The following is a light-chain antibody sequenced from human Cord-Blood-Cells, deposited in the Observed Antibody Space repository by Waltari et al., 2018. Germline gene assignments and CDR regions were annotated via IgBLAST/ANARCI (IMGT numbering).Light chain of an antibody. CDR2: EVS. CDR1: SSDVGGYNY. Sequence: QSALTQPPSASGSPGQSVTLSCTGTSSDVGGYNYVPWYQHRPGKAPKLMISEVSKRPSGVPDRFSGSKSGNTASLTVSGLQAEDEADYYCSSYAGSNNLVFGGGTKLTVL. V-gene: IGLV2-8*01. J-gene: IGLJ2*01. CDR3: SSYAGSNNLV.